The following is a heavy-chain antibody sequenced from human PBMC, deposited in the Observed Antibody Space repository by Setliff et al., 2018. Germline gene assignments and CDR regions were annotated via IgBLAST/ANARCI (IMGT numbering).Heavy chain of an antibody. CDR2: IMQDGGAQ. CDR1: GFTLNNYW. CDR3: AKGNLGYCSGGICYPFDY. V-gene: IGHV3-7*03. J-gene: IGHJ4*02. Sequence: GGSLRLSCEAFGFTLNNYWMSWVRQAPGKGLEWVANIMQDGGAQYYLDSVKGRFTVSRDNSNNTLYLHMSSLRAEDTAVYYCAKGNLGYCSGGICYPFDYWGQGSLVTVSS. D-gene: IGHD2-15*01.